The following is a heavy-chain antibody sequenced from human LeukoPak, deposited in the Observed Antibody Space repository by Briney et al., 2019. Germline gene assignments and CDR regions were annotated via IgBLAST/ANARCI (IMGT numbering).Heavy chain of an antibody. D-gene: IGHD3-22*01. CDR1: GYTFTNYG. CDR3: ARIRDYYDSSGYYSLRQEVFDY. J-gene: IGHJ4*02. CDR2: ISAYNGNT. Sequence: ASVKVSCKASGYTFTNYGISWVRQAPGQGLEWMGWISAYNGNTNYAQKLQGRVTMTTDTSTSTAYMELRSLRSDDTAVYYCARIRDYYDSSGYYSLRQEVFDYWGQGTLVTVSS. V-gene: IGHV1-18*01.